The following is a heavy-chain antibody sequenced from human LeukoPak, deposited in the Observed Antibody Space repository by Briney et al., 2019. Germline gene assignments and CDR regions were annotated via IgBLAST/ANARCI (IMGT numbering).Heavy chain of an antibody. V-gene: IGHV4-59*08. D-gene: IGHD6-13*01. CDR2: IYYSGST. Sequence: PSETLSLTCTVSGGSISSYYWSWIRQPPGKGLEWIGYIYYSGSTNYNPSLKSRVTISVDTSKNQFPLKLSSVTAADTAVYYCARVRTSWYAYYFDYWGQGTLVTVSS. J-gene: IGHJ4*02. CDR3: ARVRTSWYAYYFDY. CDR1: GGSISSYY.